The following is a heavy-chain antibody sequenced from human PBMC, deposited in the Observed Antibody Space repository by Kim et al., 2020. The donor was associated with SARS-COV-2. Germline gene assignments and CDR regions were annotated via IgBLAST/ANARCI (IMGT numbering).Heavy chain of an antibody. CDR1: GFTFSSYE. CDR3: ARDRRGDSASYYYYGMDV. Sequence: GGSLRLSCAASGFTFSSYEMNWVRQAPGKGLEWVSYISSSGSTIYYADSVKGRFTISRDNAKNSLYLQMNSLRAEDTAVYYCARDRRGDSASYYYYGMDVWGQGTTVTVSS. CDR2: ISSSGSTI. V-gene: IGHV3-48*03. J-gene: IGHJ6*02. D-gene: IGHD4-17*01.